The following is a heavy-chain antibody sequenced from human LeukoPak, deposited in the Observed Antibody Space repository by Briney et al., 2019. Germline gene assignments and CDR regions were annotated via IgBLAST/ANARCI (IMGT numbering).Heavy chain of an antibody. D-gene: IGHD6-13*01. V-gene: IGHV3-7*01. CDR2: INQDGSEK. J-gene: IGHJ4*02. CDR1: GFIFSRYW. CDR3: VKAAAGGDYFDF. Sequence: GGFLRLSCAASGFIFSRYWMSWVRQAPGKGLEWVANINQDGSEKYYVDSVKGRFTISRDNAKNSLYLQMNSLRAEDTALYYCVKAAAGGDYFDFWGQGTLVTVSS.